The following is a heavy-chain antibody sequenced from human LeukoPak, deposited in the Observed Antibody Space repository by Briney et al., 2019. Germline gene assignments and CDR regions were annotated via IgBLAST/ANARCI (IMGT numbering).Heavy chain of an antibody. V-gene: IGHV4-59*01. Sequence: PSETLSLTCTVSGGSINSYYWHWVRQPPGKGLEWIGHLLYSGSTSYNPSLDSRVTISLDTSKKSFSLKLTSVTAADTAVYYCATNAGPSGAGDVLDIWGQGTMVTVSS. D-gene: IGHD1-26*01. CDR3: ATNAGPSGAGDVLDI. CDR2: LLYSGST. J-gene: IGHJ3*02. CDR1: GGSINSYY.